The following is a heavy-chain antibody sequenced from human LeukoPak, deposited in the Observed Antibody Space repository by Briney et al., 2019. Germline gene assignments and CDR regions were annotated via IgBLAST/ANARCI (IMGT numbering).Heavy chain of an antibody. Sequence: SETLSLTCTVSGGSISSGGYYRSWIRQPPGKGLEWIGYIYHSGSTYYNPSLKSRVTISVDRSKNQFSLKLSSVTAADTAVYYCARQVAGIGYYFDYWGQGTLVTVSS. V-gene: IGHV4-30-2*01. CDR2: IYHSGST. CDR1: GGSISSGGYY. D-gene: IGHD6-19*01. J-gene: IGHJ4*02. CDR3: ARQVAGIGYYFDY.